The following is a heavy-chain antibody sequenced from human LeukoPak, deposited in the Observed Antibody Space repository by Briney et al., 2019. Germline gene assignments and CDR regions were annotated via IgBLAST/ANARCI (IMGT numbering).Heavy chain of an antibody. J-gene: IGHJ6*02. CDR2: ISDSSSLT. Sequence: GGSLRLSCAASGFTFSSFGMNWVRQAPGKGLEWVSYISDSSSLTDYADSVKVRFTISRDNAKDSLSLQLNSLRDEDTAVYFCAKVIRGGYGMDVWGQGTTVTVSS. V-gene: IGHV3-48*02. CDR3: AKVIRGGYGMDV. D-gene: IGHD3-10*01. CDR1: GFTFSSFG.